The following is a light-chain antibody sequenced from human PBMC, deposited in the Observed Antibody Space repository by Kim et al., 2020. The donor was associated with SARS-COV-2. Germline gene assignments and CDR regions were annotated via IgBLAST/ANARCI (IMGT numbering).Light chain of an antibody. V-gene: IGLV1-40*01. CDR1: RSNIGAGFY. Sequence: QRVTISCAGSRSNIGAGFYVHWYQQLPGIAPKLLIYDDDKRPSGVPDRFSGSKSGTSASLAITGPQAEDEADYYCQSFDTSLSGSVFGGGTQLTVL. CDR3: QSFDTSLSGSV. CDR2: DDD. J-gene: IGLJ2*01.